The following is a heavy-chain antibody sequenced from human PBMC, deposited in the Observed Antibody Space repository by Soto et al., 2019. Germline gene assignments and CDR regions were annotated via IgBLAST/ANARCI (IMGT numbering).Heavy chain of an antibody. D-gene: IGHD2-2*01. CDR3: ARTLIRDIVVVPAARWFDP. CDR1: GYTFTSYG. J-gene: IGHJ5*02. V-gene: IGHV1-18*01. CDR2: ISAYNGNT. Sequence: QVQLVQSGAEVKKPGASVKVSCKASGYTFTSYGISWVRQAPGQGLEWMGWISAYNGNTNYAQKLQGRVTMTTDTSTSTAYMELRRLRSDDTAVYYCARTLIRDIVVVPAARWFDPWGQGTLVTVSS.